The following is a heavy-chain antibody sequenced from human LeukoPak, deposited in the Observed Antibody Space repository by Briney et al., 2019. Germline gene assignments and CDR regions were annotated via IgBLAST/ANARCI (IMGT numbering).Heavy chain of an antibody. CDR1: GFTFSNYG. D-gene: IGHD2-21*01. CDR3: AKDIAAYCGGDCYSSH. Sequence: GGSLRLSCAASGFTFSNYGNHWVRQAPGKGLEWVAFIRYDGSDKYYADSVKGRFTISRDNSKNTLYLQMNGLRSEDTAVYYCAKDIAAYCGGDCYSSHWGQGTLVTVSS. CDR2: IRYDGSDK. V-gene: IGHV3-30*02. J-gene: IGHJ4*02.